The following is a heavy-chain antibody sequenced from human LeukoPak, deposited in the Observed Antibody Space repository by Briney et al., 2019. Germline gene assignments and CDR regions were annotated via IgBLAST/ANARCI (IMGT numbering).Heavy chain of an antibody. V-gene: IGHV4-38-2*02. CDR2: IYHSGST. D-gene: IGHD1-7*01. J-gene: IGHJ5*02. Sequence: SETLSLTCTVSGYSISSGYYWGWIRQPPGKGLEWIGSIYHSGSTYYNPSLKSRVTISVDTSKNQFSLKLSPVTAADTAVYYCARVRVYGELSWFDPWGQGTLVTVSS. CDR3: ARVRVYGELSWFDP. CDR1: GYSISSGYY.